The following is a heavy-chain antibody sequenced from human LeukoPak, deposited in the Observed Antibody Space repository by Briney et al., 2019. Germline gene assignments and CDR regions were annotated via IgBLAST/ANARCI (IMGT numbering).Heavy chain of an antibody. CDR3: ARGGKQWRGGNYFDS. V-gene: IGHV3-64*01. CDR2: IRSKGGST. J-gene: IGHJ4*02. Sequence: GGSLRLSCAASGFTLSSFSMHWVRQSPGRGLEYVSGIRSKGGSTYYVNSVKGRFTISRDNSKNTLYLQMDSLRAEAMGVYYCARGGKQWRGGNYFDSWGQGTLVAVSS. D-gene: IGHD6-19*01. CDR1: GFTLSSFS.